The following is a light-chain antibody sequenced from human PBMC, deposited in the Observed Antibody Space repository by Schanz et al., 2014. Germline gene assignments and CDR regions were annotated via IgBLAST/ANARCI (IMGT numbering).Light chain of an antibody. J-gene: IGKJ1*01. CDR2: GAS. V-gene: IGKV3-20*01. CDR3: QQYGSSPWT. Sequence: ELVLTQSPGTLSLSPGERATLSCRASQSVSNYLAWYQQKPGQAPRLLIYGASFRATGIPDRFSGGASGTDFTLTISRLEPEDFAVYYCQQYGSSPWTFGQGTKVEIK. CDR1: QSVSNY.